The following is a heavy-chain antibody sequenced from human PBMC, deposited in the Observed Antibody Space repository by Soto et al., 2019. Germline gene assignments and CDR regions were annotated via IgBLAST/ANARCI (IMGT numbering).Heavy chain of an antibody. CDR2: ISYDGNVK. CDR3: AKDLKVSGGFHGSLNYYYGMDV. J-gene: IGHJ6*02. Sequence: PGGSLRLSCAASGFSFRNHGIQWVRQAPGKGLEWVAVISYDGNVKYYTDSVKGRFTISRDNSQSTLFLQMDSLRPEDAAVYYCAKDLKVSGGFHGSLNYYYGMDVWGQGTTVTVS. V-gene: IGHV3-30*18. CDR1: GFSFRNHG. D-gene: IGHD3-10*01.